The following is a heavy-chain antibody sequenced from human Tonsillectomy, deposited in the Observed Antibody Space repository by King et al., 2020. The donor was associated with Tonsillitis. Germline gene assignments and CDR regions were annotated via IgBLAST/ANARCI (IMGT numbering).Heavy chain of an antibody. CDR3: ARFYAADACDI. CDR2: FNSYGSRT. J-gene: IGHJ3*02. CDR1: GFTFSSYW. D-gene: IGHD2/OR15-2a*01. V-gene: IGHV3-74*01. Sequence: VQLVESGGGLVQPGGSLRLSCAASGFTFSSYWMHWVRQAPGKGLVWVSRFNSYGSRTIYADSVKGRFTISRDNANMTLYLQIHSQRADYTAVYYCARFYAADACDIWGQGTVVTVSS.